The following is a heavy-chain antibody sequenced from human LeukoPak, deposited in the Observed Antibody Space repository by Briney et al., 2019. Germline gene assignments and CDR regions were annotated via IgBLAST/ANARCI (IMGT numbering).Heavy chain of an antibody. V-gene: IGHV3-23*01. D-gene: IGHD2-15*01. CDR1: GFTFGSHA. J-gene: IGHJ4*02. CDR2: ISGSGGST. CDR3: ARHRRAGGSCDY. Sequence: GGSLRLSCTASGFTFGSHAMSWVRQAPGKGLEWVSDISGSGGSTYYADSVKGWFTISRDNSKNTLYLQMNSLRAEDTAVYYCARHRRAGGSCDYWGQGTLVTVSS.